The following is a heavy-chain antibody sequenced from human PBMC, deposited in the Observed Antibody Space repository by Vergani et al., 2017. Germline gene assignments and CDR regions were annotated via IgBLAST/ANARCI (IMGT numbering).Heavy chain of an antibody. CDR1: GFTFSSYA. Sequence: EVQLLESGGGLVQPGGSLRLSCAASGFTFSSYAMSRVRQAPGKGLEWVSAISGSGGSTYYADSVKGRFTISRDNSKNTLYLQMNSLRAEDTAVYYCARGSYTYSSEDYWGQGTLVTVSS. CDR2: ISGSGGST. CDR3: ARGSYTYSSEDY. J-gene: IGHJ4*02. V-gene: IGHV3-23*01. D-gene: IGHD5-18*01.